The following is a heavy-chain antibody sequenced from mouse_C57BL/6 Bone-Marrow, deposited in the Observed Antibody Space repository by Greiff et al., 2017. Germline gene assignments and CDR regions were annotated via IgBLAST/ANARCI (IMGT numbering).Heavy chain of an antibody. V-gene: IGHV1-72*01. D-gene: IGHD1-1*01. J-gene: IGHJ2*01. CDR3: ARSQYYGSSDGYFDY. CDR2: IDPNSGGT. Sequence: QVQLQQPGPELVKPGASVKLSCKASGYTFPSYWMHWVKQRPGRGLEWIGRIDPNSGGTKYNEKFKSKATLTVDKPSRTASMQLSSLTSEDSAVYYCARSQYYGSSDGYFDYWGQGTTLTVSS. CDR1: GYTFPSYW.